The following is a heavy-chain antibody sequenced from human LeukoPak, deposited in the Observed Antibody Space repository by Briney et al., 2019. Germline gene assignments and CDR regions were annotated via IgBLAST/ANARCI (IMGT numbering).Heavy chain of an antibody. D-gene: IGHD2-21*01. CDR3: AKGSSVRSVIAEFDY. V-gene: IGHV3-23*01. Sequence: PGGSLRLSCAASGFTFITYAMSWVRQSPEKGLEWVATVDGNGVKTYYTDSVKGRFTISRDNSKNTLYLQMDSLRAEDTSLYYCAKGSSVRSVIAEFDYWGQGILVTVSS. CDR1: GFTFITYA. CDR2: VDGNGVKT. J-gene: IGHJ4*02.